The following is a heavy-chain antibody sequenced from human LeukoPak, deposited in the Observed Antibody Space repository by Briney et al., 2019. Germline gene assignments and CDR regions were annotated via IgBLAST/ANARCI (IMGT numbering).Heavy chain of an antibody. Sequence: GGSLRLSCAASGFTFSSYAMSWVRQAPGKGLEWVSVIYSGGSTYYADSVKGRFTISRDNSKNTLYLQMNSLRAEDTAVYYCARERVDTAMAIDYWGQGTLVTVSS. V-gene: IGHV3-66*01. CDR3: ARERVDTAMAIDY. J-gene: IGHJ4*02. CDR2: IYSGGST. CDR1: GFTFSSYA. D-gene: IGHD5-18*01.